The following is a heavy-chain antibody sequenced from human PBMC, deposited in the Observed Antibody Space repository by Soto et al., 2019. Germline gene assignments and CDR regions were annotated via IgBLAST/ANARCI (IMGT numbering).Heavy chain of an antibody. V-gene: IGHV3-66*01. CDR3: AREDGYRGGDAFDI. D-gene: IGHD5-12*01. J-gene: IGHJ3*02. Sequence: GGSLRLSCAASGFTFSSYTMNWVRQAPGKGLEWVSVIYSGGSTYYADSVKGRFTISRDNSKNTLCLQMNSLRAEDTAVYFCAREDGYRGGDAFDIWGQGTMVTVS. CDR2: IYSGGST. CDR1: GFTFSSYT.